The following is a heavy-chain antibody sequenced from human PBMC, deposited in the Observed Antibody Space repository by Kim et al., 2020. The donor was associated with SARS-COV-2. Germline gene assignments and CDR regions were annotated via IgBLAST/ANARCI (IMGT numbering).Heavy chain of an antibody. J-gene: IGHJ4*02. CDR2: NI. Sequence: NINYSQHFQDRVTLTWDTSANTAYMEMSSLRSEDTAVYYCARDLVHTGFDYWGQGTLVAVSS. CDR3: ARDLVHTGFDY. D-gene: IGHD5-18*01. V-gene: IGHV1-3*01.